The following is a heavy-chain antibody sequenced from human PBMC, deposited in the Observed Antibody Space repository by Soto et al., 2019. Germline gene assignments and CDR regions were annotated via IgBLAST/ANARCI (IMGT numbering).Heavy chain of an antibody. J-gene: IGHJ6*02. V-gene: IGHV3-7*03. CDR2: GK. CDR3: AGGHDAVVQAGRRENHYYYRMDV. D-gene: IGHD2-2*01. CDR1: GFTFSSSA. Sequence: GGSLRLSCTASGFTFSSSAMSWVRQAPGRGLEWVSGKNYVDSVKGRFTIFRDNAQNSLLLQMNSLKTEDTAVYYCAGGHDAVVQAGRRENHYYYRMDVWGQGTTVTVSS.